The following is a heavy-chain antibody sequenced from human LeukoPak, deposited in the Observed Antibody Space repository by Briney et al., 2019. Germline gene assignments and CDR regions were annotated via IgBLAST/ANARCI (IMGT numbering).Heavy chain of an antibody. D-gene: IGHD3-10*01. CDR3: AGAEAMVRGKYYMDV. V-gene: IGHV3-48*03. CDR2: ISSSGSTI. CDR1: GFTFSSYE. J-gene: IGHJ6*03. Sequence: GGSLRLSCAASGFTFSSYEMNWVRQAPGKGLEWVSYISSSGSTIYYADSVKGRFTISRDSAKNSLYLQMNSLRAEDTAVYYCAGAEAMVRGKYYMDVWGKGTTVTVSS.